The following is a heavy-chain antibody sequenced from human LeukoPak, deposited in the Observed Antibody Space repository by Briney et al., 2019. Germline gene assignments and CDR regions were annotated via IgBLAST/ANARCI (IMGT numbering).Heavy chain of an antibody. CDR2: IYTSGST. CDR3: ARGPWIQLWLKRWFDP. V-gene: IGHV4-4*07. Sequence: PSETLSLTCTVSGGSISSYYWSWIRQPAGKGLEWIGRIYTSGSTNYNPSLKSRVTISVDTSKNQFSLKLSSVTAADTAVYYCARGPWIQLWLKRWFDPWGQGTLVTVSS. D-gene: IGHD5-18*01. J-gene: IGHJ5*02. CDR1: GGSISSYY.